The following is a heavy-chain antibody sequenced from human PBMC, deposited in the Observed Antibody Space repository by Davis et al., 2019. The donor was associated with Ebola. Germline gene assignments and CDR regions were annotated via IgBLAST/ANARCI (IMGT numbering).Heavy chain of an antibody. V-gene: IGHV1-18*01. D-gene: IGHD4/OR15-4a*01. CDR2: INPYNGNT. CDR1: GYTFTSYG. Sequence: ASVKVSCKASGYTFTSYGITWVRQAPGQGLEWMGWINPYNGNTNYAQKLQGRVTMTTDTSTSTAYMELRSLRSDDTAMYYCARDKMVLTDNWLDPWGQGTLVTVSS. J-gene: IGHJ5*02. CDR3: ARDKMVLTDNWLDP.